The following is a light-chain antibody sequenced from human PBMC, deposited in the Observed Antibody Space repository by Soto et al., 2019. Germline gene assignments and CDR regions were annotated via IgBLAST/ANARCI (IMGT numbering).Light chain of an antibody. CDR1: SSNIGSNS. V-gene: IGLV1-44*01. CDR3: AAWDDSLNVVI. J-gene: IGLJ2*01. CDR2: SNN. Sequence: QSVLTQLPSASGTPGQRVTISCSGSSSNIGSNSVNWYQQFPGTAPKLLIYSNNQRPSGVPDRFSGSKSGTSASLAISGLQSEDEADYYCAAWDDSLNVVIFGGGTKVTV.